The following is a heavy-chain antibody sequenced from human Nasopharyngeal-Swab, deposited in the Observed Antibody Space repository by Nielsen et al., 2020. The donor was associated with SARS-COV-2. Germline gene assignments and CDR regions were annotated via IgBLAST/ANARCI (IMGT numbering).Heavy chain of an antibody. Sequence: GESLKISCAASGFTFSDYYMNWVRQAPGKGLEWVSSISSSSSYIYYADSVKGRFTISRDNAKNSLYLQMNSLRAEDTAVYYCARDIVVVQNYYYYYMDVWGKGTTVTVSS. CDR3: ARDIVVVQNYYYYYMDV. CDR1: GFTFSDYY. CDR2: ISSSSSYI. V-gene: IGHV3-21*01. D-gene: IGHD2-2*01. J-gene: IGHJ6*03.